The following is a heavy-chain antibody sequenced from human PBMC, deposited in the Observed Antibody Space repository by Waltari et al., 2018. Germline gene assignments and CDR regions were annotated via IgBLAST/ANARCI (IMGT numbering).Heavy chain of an antibody. CDR3: ARASGRNWNPVDFQH. J-gene: IGHJ1*01. D-gene: IGHD1-20*01. CDR1: GYTFTSYY. Sequence: QVQLVQSGAEVKKPGASVKVSCKASGYTFTSYYMHWVRQAPGQGLEWLGRINPSGGRTSYAQKFQGRVTMTRDTSTGTVYMELSSLRSEDTAVYYCARASGRNWNPVDFQHWGQGTLVTVSS. CDR2: INPSGGRT. V-gene: IGHV1-46*01.